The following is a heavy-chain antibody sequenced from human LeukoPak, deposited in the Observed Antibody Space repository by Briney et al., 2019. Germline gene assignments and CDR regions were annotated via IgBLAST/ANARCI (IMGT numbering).Heavy chain of an antibody. V-gene: IGHV1-69*06. CDR2: IIPIFGTA. CDR3: ASRDVVVPAAILNYYYYYMDV. Sequence: SVKFSCKASGGTFSSLAISWVRQAPGQGLEWRGGIIPIFGTANYAQKFQGRVTITADKSTSTAYMELSSLRSEDTAVYYCASRDVVVPAAILNYYYYYMDVWGKGTTVTVSS. D-gene: IGHD2-2*01. J-gene: IGHJ6*03. CDR1: GGTFSSLA.